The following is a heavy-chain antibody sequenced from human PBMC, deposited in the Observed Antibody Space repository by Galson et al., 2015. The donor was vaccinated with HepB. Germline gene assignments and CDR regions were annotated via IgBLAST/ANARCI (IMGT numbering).Heavy chain of an antibody. CDR3: ARGSYYGSGHWPFDY. CDR2: ISSSSSTI. J-gene: IGHJ4*02. D-gene: IGHD3-10*01. Sequence: SRRLSCAASGFTFSSHSMNWVRQAPGKGLEWVSYISSSSSTIYYADSVKGRFTISRDNAKNSLYLQMNSLRAEDTAVYYCARGSYYGSGHWPFDYWGQGTLVTVSS. V-gene: IGHV3-48*01. CDR1: GFTFSSHS.